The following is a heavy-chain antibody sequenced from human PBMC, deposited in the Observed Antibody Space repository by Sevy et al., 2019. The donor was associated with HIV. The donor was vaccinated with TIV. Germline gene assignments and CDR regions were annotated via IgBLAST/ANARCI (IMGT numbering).Heavy chain of an antibody. CDR3: ARSMEQQLDAFDI. D-gene: IGHD6-13*01. V-gene: IGHV4-39*01. J-gene: IGHJ3*02. Sequence: SETLSLTCTVSGASIRDSSYYWAWIRQPPGKGLEWIGNIYSYGETYYNSSLKSRVTISVDTSKNQFSLSLTSVTAAESAISFCARSMEQQLDAFDIWGQGTMVTVSS. CDR2: IYSYGET. CDR1: GASIRDSSYY.